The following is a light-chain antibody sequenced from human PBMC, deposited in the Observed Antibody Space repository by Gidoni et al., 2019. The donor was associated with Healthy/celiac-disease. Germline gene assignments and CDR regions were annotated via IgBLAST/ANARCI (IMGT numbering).Light chain of an antibody. Sequence: DIQMTQSPSSLSASVGDRVTITCRASQSISSYLNLYQQKPGKAPKLLIYAESSLQSGVPSRFSGSGSGTDFTLTISSLQPEDFATYDCQQSYSTPWTFGQGTKVEIK. J-gene: IGKJ1*01. CDR3: QQSYSTPWT. CDR2: AES. V-gene: IGKV1-39*01. CDR1: QSISSY.